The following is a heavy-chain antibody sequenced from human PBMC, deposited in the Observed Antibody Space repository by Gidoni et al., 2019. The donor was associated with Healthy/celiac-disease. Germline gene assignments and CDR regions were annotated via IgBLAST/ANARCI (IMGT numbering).Heavy chain of an antibody. CDR1: GGTFSSYA. CDR3: ARDQMITFGGVIVPLEY. CDR2: IIPIFVTA. D-gene: IGHD3-16*02. J-gene: IGHJ4*02. Sequence: QVQLVQSGAGVKKPGSSVKVSCKASGGTFSSYAISWVRQAPGQGLEWMGGIIPIFVTANYAQKFQGRVTITADESTSTAYMELSSLRSEDTAVYYCARDQMITFGGVIVPLEYWGQGTLVTVSS. V-gene: IGHV1-69*01.